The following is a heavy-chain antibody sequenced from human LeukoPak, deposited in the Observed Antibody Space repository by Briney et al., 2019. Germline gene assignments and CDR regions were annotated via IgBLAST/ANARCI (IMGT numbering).Heavy chain of an antibody. CDR3: ARDYCSSTSCLFDY. CDR1: GYTFTGYH. D-gene: IGHD2-2*01. Sequence: PEASVKVSCKASGYTFTGYHIHWVRQAPGQGLEWMGRINPNSGDTNYAQKFQGRVTMTRDTSISTAYMELSRLRSDDTAVYYCARDYCSSTSCLFDYWGQGTLVTVSS. CDR2: INPNSGDT. J-gene: IGHJ4*02. V-gene: IGHV1-2*06.